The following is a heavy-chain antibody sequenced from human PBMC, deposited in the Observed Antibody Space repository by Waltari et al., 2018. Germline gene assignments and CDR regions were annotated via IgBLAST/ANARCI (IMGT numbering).Heavy chain of an antibody. D-gene: IGHD3-10*01. CDR1: GFSLTTSGVA. V-gene: IGHV2-5*02. J-gene: IGHJ3*02. CDR2: IYWDNDK. CDR3: AHRLIGSNTWDYGAFDI. Sequence: QITLKETGPTLVHPTQTLALTCTFSGFSLTTSGVAVGWIRQPPGKALEWLVHIYWDNDKRYNPSLKSRITIIKDTSKNQVILIMTNTDPVDTGTYFCAHRLIGSNTWDYGAFDIWGQGTVVTVSS.